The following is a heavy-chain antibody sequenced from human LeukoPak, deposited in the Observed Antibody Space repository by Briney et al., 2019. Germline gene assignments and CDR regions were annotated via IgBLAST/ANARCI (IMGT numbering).Heavy chain of an antibody. V-gene: IGHV1-8*01. Sequence: GSVKVSCKASGYTFTSYDINWVRQATGQGLEWMGWMNPNSGNTGYAQKFQGRVTMTRNTSISTAYMELSSLRSEDTAVYYCARGYCSGGSCYRETGWFDPMGPGNPGHRLL. D-gene: IGHD2-15*01. J-gene: IGHJ5*02. CDR2: MNPNSGNT. CDR3: ARGYCSGGSCYRETGWFDP. CDR1: GYTFTSYD.